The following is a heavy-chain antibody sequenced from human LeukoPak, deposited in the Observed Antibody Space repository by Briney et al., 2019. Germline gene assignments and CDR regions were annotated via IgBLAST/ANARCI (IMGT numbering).Heavy chain of an antibody. J-gene: IGHJ4*02. V-gene: IGHV3-74*01. CDR3: ARIPGGSGSQYDY. D-gene: IGHD3-10*01. CDR1: GFTFSSYW. CDR2: INSDGSST. Sequence: TGGSLRLSCAASGFTFSSYWMHWVRQAPGKGLVWVSRINSDGSSTFYADSVKGRFTTSRDNAENTVYLQMNSLRVDDTAVYYCARIPGGSGSQYDYWGQGTLVIVSS.